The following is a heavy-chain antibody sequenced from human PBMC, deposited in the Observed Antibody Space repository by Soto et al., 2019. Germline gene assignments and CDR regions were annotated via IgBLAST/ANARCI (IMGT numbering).Heavy chain of an antibody. J-gene: IGHJ6*02. CDR2: ISYDGSNK. V-gene: IGHV3-30*18. Sequence: PGGSLRLSCAASGFTFSSYGMHWVRQAPGKGLEWVAVISYDGSNKYYADSVKGRFTISRDNSKNTLYLQMNSLRAEDTAVYYCAKDRASNYDYYYYYYGMDVWGQGTTVTVSS. CDR1: GFTFSSYG. D-gene: IGHD4-4*01. CDR3: AKDRASNYDYYYYYYGMDV.